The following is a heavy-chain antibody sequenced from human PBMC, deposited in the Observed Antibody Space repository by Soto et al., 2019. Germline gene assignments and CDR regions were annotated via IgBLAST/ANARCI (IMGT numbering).Heavy chain of an antibody. CDR2: IDWDDDK. D-gene: IGHD3-22*01. J-gene: IGHJ6*02. Sequence: SGPTLVNPTQTLTLTCTFSGFSLSTSGMCVSWIRQPPGKALEWLARIDWDDDKYYSTSLKTRLTISKDTSKNQVVLTMTNMDPVDTATYYCARIEGTMTPSAPDGYGMDVWGQGTTVTVSS. CDR1: GFSLSTSGMC. CDR3: ARIEGTMTPSAPDGYGMDV. V-gene: IGHV2-70*11.